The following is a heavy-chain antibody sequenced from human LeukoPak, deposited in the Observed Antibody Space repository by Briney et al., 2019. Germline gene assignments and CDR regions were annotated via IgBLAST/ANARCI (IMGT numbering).Heavy chain of an antibody. D-gene: IGHD6-6*01. CDR2: ISSSSSYI. J-gene: IGHJ3*02. CDR1: GFPFNMYG. Sequence: GGSLRLSCAASGFPFNMYGMHWVRQAPGKGLEWVSSISSSSSYIYYADSVKGRFTISRDNAKNSLYLQMNSLRVEDTAVYYCAREMTYGSSAFDIWGQGTTVIVSS. V-gene: IGHV3-21*01. CDR3: AREMTYGSSAFDI.